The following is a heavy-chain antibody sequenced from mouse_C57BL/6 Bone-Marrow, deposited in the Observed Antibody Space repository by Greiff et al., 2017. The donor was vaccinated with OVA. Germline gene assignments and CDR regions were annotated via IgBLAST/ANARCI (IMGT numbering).Heavy chain of an antibody. J-gene: IGHJ3*01. CDR3: AIRLICPAWFAY. CDR1: GYTFTSYT. D-gene: IGHD2-4*01. V-gene: IGHV1-4*01. CDR2: INPSSGYT. Sequence: QVQLKQSGAELARPGASVKMSCKASGYTFTSYTMHWVKQRPGQGLEWIGYINPSSGYTKYNQKFKDKATLTADKSSSTAYMQLSSLTSEDSAVYDCAIRLICPAWFAYWGQGTLVTVSA.